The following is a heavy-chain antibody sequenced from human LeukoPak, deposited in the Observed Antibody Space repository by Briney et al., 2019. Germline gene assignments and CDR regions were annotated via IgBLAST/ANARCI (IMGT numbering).Heavy chain of an antibody. J-gene: IGHJ3*02. V-gene: IGHV3-23*01. CDR3: AKEQSPWNYDFWSGYYPRDAFDI. CDR2: ISGSGGST. Sequence: PGGSLRLSCAASGSTFSSYAMSWVRQAPGKGLEWVSAISGSGGSTYYADSVKGRFTISRDNSKNTLYLQMNSLRAEDSAVYYCAKEQSPWNYDFWSGYYPRDAFDIWGQGTMVTVSS. CDR1: GSTFSSYA. D-gene: IGHD3-3*01.